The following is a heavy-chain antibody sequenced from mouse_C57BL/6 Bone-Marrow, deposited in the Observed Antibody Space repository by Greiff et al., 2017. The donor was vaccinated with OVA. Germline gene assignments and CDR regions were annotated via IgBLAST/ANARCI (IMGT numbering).Heavy chain of an antibody. J-gene: IGHJ1*03. D-gene: IGHD1-2*01. Sequence: QVQLKQSGPELVKPGASAKISCKASGYAFSNSWMNWVKQRPGKGLEWIGRIYPGDGDTNYNGKFKGNATLTADKSSNTAYMQLSSLTSEDSAVYFCARRVLRPYWYFDVWGTGTTVTVSS. CDR1: GYAFSNSW. V-gene: IGHV1-82*01. CDR2: IYPGDGDT. CDR3: ARRVLRPYWYFDV.